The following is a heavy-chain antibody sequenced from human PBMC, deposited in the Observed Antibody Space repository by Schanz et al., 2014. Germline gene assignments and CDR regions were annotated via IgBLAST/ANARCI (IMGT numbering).Heavy chain of an antibody. V-gene: IGHV3-23*04. Sequence: VQLVESGGGVVQPGRSLRLSCAAYGFTFSSYAMSWVRQAPGKGLEWVSALSGSGGSTYYADSVKGRFTISRDNSKNTLYLQMNSLRAEDTAVYYCAKQIHYDILTVTRNWGQGTLXTVSS. CDR3: AKQIHYDILTVTRN. J-gene: IGHJ4*02. CDR2: LSGSGGST. D-gene: IGHD3-9*01. CDR1: GFTFSSYA.